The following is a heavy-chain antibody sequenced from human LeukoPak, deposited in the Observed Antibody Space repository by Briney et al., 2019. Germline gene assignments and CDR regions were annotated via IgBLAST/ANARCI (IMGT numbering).Heavy chain of an antibody. Sequence: PSETLSLTCTVSGGSISSSSYYWGWIRQPPGMGLEWIGNIYYSGSTYYNPSHKSRVTISVDTSKNQFSLKLSSVTAADTAVYYCARDRSKGVVVPAAIDYWGQGTLVTVSS. V-gene: IGHV4-39*07. CDR1: GGSISSSSYY. J-gene: IGHJ4*02. CDR3: ARDRSKGVVVPAAIDY. CDR2: IYYSGST. D-gene: IGHD2-2*01.